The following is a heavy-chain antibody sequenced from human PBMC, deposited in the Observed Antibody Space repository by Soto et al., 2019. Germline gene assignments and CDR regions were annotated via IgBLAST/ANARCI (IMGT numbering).Heavy chain of an antibody. J-gene: IGHJ6*02. CDR2: INTGNGNT. CDR1: GYIFTTHA. CDR3: ARGEQLYHYYYGMDV. Sequence: GXSVKVSCKASGYIFTTHAMIWVRQAPGQSPEWMGWINTGNGNTRYSPKFQGRVNITRDTSASTAYMELSSLKSEDTAVYYCARGEQLYHYYYGMDVWGQGSTVTVSS. V-gene: IGHV1-3*04.